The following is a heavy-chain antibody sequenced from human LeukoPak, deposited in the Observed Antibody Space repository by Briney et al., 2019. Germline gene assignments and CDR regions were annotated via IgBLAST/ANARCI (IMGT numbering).Heavy chain of an antibody. CDR2: IIPIFGTT. D-gene: IGHD3-16*02. CDR3: ARLYYDYVWGSYRYHHYFDY. Sequence: GASVKVSCKASGSTFSSYTISWVRQAPGQGLEWMGGIIPIFGTTNYAQKFQGRVIITADKSTSTAYMELSSLRSEDTAVYYCARLYYDYVWGSYRYHHYFDYWGQGTLVTVSS. J-gene: IGHJ4*02. CDR1: GSTFSSYT. V-gene: IGHV1-69*06.